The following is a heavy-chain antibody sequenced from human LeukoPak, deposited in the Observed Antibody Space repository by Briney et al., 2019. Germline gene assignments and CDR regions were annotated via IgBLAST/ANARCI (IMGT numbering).Heavy chain of an antibody. D-gene: IGHD3-3*01. J-gene: IGHJ4*02. Sequence: GGSLRLSCAASGFTFSNFAMSWVRQAPGKGLEWVSTISASGGRTDYADSVKGRFTISRDNSKNTLSLQMNSLRAEDTAMYYCRQDPAGVVINWGQGSLVTVSS. CDR3: RQDPAGVVIN. V-gene: IGHV3-23*01. CDR2: ISASGGRT. CDR1: GFTFSNFA.